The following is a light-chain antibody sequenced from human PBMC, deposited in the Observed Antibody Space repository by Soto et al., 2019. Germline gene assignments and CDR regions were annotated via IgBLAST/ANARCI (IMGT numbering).Light chain of an antibody. V-gene: IGKV1-5*01. CDR1: QSISSW. CDR3: QQYNSYEG. J-gene: IGKJ1*01. CDR2: DAS. Sequence: DIQMTQSPSTLSASAGDRVTITCRASQSISSWFVWYQQKPGKAPKLLIYDASRLESGVPSRCSGGGSRKDFTLTISRLQHDDSANYYWQQYNSYEGFGQGTKVEIK.